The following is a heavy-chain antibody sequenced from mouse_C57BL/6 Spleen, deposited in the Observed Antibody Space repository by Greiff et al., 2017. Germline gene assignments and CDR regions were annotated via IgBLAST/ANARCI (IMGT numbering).Heavy chain of an antibody. V-gene: IGHV1-64*01. D-gene: IGHD2-5*01. CDR2: IHPNSGST. CDR3: ARVYSNYVNYCDY. Sequence: QVQLQQPGAELVKPGASVQLSCKASGYTFTSYWMHWVKLRPGQGLEWIGMIHPNSGSTNYNEKFKSKATLTVDKSSSTAYMQLSSLTSEDSAVYYCARVYSNYVNYCDYWGQGTTLTVSS. CDR1: GYTFTSYW. J-gene: IGHJ2*01.